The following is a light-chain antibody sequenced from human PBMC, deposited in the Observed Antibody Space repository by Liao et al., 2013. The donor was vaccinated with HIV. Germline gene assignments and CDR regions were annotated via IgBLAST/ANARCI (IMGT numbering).Light chain of an antibody. CDR3: QAWDSGTEV. J-gene: IGLJ2*01. CDR2: QDN. V-gene: IGLV3-1*01. CDR1: KLGDKY. Sequence: SYELTQPPSVSVSPGLTASITCSGNKLGDKYASWYQQKPGQSPVLIIYQDNKRPSGIPERFSASNSGNTATLTIAGTQALDEADYYCQAWDSGTEVFGGGTKVTVL.